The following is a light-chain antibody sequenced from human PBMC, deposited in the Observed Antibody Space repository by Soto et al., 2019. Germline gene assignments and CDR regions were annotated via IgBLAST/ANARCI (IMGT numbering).Light chain of an antibody. V-gene: IGLV2-11*01. Sequence: QSALTQPRSVSGSPGQSVTISCTGTSSDVGGYNYVSWYQQHPGKAPKLMIYDGSKRPSGVPDRFSGSKSGNTASLTISGLQAEYEADYYCCSYAGSYIYVFGTGTKVTVL. CDR1: SSDVGGYNY. CDR3: CSYAGSYIYV. J-gene: IGLJ1*01. CDR2: DGS.